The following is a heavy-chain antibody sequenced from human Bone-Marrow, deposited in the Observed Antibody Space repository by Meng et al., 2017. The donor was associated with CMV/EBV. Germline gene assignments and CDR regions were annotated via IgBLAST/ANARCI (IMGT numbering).Heavy chain of an antibody. Sequence: GGSLRLSCAASGFTFSSYSMNWVRQAPGKGLEWVSSISSSSSYIYYADSVKGRFTISRDNAKNSLYLQMNSLRAEDTAVYYCASETAGTYYFDYWGQGTLVTGSS. J-gene: IGHJ4*02. CDR2: ISSSSSYI. D-gene: IGHD6-13*01. CDR1: GFTFSSYS. V-gene: IGHV3-21*01. CDR3: ASETAGTYYFDY.